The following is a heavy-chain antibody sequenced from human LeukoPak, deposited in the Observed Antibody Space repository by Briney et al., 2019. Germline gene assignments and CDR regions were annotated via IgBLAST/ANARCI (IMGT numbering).Heavy chain of an antibody. V-gene: IGHV3-11*04. CDR3: ARESIVGATSHFDY. CDR1: GFTFSDYY. D-gene: IGHD1-26*01. CDR2: ISSSGSTI. Sequence: PGGSLRLSCAASGFTFSDYYMSWIRQAPGKGLEWVSYISSSGSTIYYADSVKGRFTISRDNSKNTLYLQMGSLRAEDMAVYYCARESIVGATSHFDYWGQGTLVTVSS. J-gene: IGHJ4*02.